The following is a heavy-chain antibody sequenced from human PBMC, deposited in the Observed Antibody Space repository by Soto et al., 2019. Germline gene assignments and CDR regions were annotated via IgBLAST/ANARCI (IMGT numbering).Heavy chain of an antibody. CDR3: AKDLSGARWYYDALDV. V-gene: IGHV3-30*18. CDR2: TSYDGTNK. Sequence: LRLSCEVSGFTFSTHGMHWVRQAPGKGLEWVAGTSYDGTNKYYARSVQGRFTISRENSMKTLYLQMNSLRTEDTAVYYCAKDLSGARWYYDALDVWGQGTTVTVSS. CDR1: GFTFSTHG. D-gene: IGHD2-15*01. J-gene: IGHJ6*02.